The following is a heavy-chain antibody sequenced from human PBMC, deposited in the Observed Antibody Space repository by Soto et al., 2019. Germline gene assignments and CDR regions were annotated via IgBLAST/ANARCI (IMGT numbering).Heavy chain of an antibody. J-gene: IGHJ6*02. CDR3: AKGGVRVVLIDV. V-gene: IGHV3-23*01. D-gene: IGHD3-10*01. Sequence: EVQLLESGGGLVQPGGSLRLSCAASGFIFSRYAMTWVRQAPGKGLEWVSAITGGGFSTYYTDSVKSRFTISRDNSKNTFDLQMHRLRAEDTAVYFCAKGGVRVVLIDVWGQGTTVTVSS. CDR2: ITGGGFST. CDR1: GFIFSRYA.